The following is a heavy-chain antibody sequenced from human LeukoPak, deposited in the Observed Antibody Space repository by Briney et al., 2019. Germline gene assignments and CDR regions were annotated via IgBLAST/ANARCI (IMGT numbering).Heavy chain of an antibody. Sequence: GGSLRLSCAASGFTFGVSAMHWVRQASGKGLEWVGLIRSKANDYATVFAASVKGRFTISRDDSKSTAYLQMNSLKTDDTAVYYCTTAVGGTTSGLHYWGQGTLVTVSS. D-gene: IGHD1-26*01. V-gene: IGHV3-73*01. CDR2: IRSKANDYAT. CDR3: TTAVGGTTSGLHY. CDR1: GFTFGVSA. J-gene: IGHJ4*02.